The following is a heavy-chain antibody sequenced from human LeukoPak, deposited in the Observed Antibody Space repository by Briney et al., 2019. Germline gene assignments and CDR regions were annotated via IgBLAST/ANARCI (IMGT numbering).Heavy chain of an antibody. V-gene: IGHV1-2*06. CDR2: INPNSGGT. Sequence: ASVKVSCKASGYTFSGYYMHWVRQALGQGLEWMGRINPNSGGTNYAQKFQGRVTMTRDTSISTAYMELSRLRSDDTAVYYCARDARLIAVAKYYFDYWGQGTLVTVSS. CDR1: GYTFSGYY. J-gene: IGHJ4*02. CDR3: ARDARLIAVAKYYFDY. D-gene: IGHD6-19*01.